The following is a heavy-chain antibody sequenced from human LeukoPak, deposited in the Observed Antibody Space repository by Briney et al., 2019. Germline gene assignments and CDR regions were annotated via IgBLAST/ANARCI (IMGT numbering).Heavy chain of an antibody. CDR3: AREGYYDSSGYYPFDY. D-gene: IGHD3-22*01. J-gene: IGHJ4*02. CDR2: IYHSGST. CDR1: GGSISSYY. Sequence: SETLSLTCTVSGGSISSYYWSWIRQPPGKGLEWIGSIYHSGSTYYNPSLKSRVTISVDTSKNQFSLKLSSVTAADTAVYYCAREGYYDSSGYYPFDYWGQGTLVIVSS. V-gene: IGHV4-59*12.